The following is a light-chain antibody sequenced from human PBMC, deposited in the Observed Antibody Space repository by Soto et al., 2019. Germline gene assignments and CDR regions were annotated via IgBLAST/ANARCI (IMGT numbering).Light chain of an antibody. V-gene: IGKV3-20*01. CDR1: QSVSNSY. Sequence: EIVLTQSPGTLSLSPGERATLSCRASQSVSNSYLAWYQQKPGQAPRLLIYGESSRATGIPDRFSASGSETDFTLTISRLEPEDFAVYFCQHYGGSPGFTFGPGTKVEIK. CDR2: GES. CDR3: QHYGGSPGFT. J-gene: IGKJ3*01.